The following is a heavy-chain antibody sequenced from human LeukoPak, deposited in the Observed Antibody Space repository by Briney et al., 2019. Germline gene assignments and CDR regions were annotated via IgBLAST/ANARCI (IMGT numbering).Heavy chain of an antibody. Sequence: SETLSLTCAVYGGSFSGYYWSWIRQPPGKGLEWIGEINHSGSTNYNPSLKSRVTISVDTSRNQFSLKLSSVTAADTAVYYCARGYDSSGYFDYWGQGTLVTVSS. CDR3: ARGYDSSGYFDY. CDR1: GGSFSGYY. V-gene: IGHV4-34*01. D-gene: IGHD3-22*01. CDR2: INHSGST. J-gene: IGHJ4*02.